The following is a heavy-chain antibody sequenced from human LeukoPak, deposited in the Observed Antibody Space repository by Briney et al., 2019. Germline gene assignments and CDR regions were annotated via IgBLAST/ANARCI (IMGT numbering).Heavy chain of an antibody. J-gene: IGHJ4*02. CDR2: IYPRDGST. V-gene: IGHV1-46*01. CDR1: GYTFTSNY. Sequence: ASVKVSCTASGYTFTSNYIYWVRQAPGQGLEWMGMIYPRDGSTSYAQKFQGRVTVTRDTSTSTVHMELSGLRSEDTAVYYCARDQEGFDYWGQGTLVTVSS. CDR3: ARDQEGFDY.